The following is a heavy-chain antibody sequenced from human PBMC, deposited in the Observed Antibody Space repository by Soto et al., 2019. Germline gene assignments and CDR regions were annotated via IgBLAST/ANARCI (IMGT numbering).Heavy chain of an antibody. D-gene: IGHD5-12*01. J-gene: IGHJ4*02. CDR2: INPSGGST. CDR1: GYTFTSYY. Sequence: QVQLVQSGAEVKKPGASVKVSCKASGYTFTSYYMHWVRQAPGQGLEWMGIINPSGGSTSYAQKYQGRVTMTKNTSTNTVYMELSSLRSEDTAVYYCAREVVATMLLDYRGQGTLITVSS. V-gene: IGHV1-46*01. CDR3: AREVVATMLLDY.